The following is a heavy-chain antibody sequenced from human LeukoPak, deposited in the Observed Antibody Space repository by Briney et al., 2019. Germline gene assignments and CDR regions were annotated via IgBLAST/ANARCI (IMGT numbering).Heavy chain of an antibody. J-gene: IGHJ4*02. Sequence: SETLSLTCTVSGGSISSYYWSWIRQPPGKGLEWIGYIYYSGSTNYNPSLKSRVTISVDTSKNQFSLKLSSVTAADTAVYYCARHTGHYYGSGSTYDYWGQGTLVTVSS. V-gene: IGHV4-59*08. D-gene: IGHD3-10*01. CDR1: GGSISSYY. CDR3: ARHTGHYYGSGSTYDY. CDR2: IYYSGST.